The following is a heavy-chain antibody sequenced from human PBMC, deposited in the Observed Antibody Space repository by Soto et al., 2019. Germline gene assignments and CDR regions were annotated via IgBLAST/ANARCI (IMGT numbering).Heavy chain of an antibody. CDR3: ARDRGCYNGRNWFDR. Sequence: QVQLQESGPGLVKPSQTLSLTCTVSGGSISRRGYYWNWIRQHPGKGLEWIGYIHLSGSTYYNPSLNGRATQSVDTAKNQFALKLSYVTAADTAVYYCARDRGCYNGRNWFDRWGQGTLVIVSS. J-gene: IGHJ5*02. V-gene: IGHV4-31*03. CDR1: GGSISRRGYY. CDR2: IHLSGST. D-gene: IGHD2-15*01.